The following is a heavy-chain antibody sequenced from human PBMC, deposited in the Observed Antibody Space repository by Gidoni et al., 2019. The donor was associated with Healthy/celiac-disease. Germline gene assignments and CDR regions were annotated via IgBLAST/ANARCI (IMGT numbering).Heavy chain of an antibody. J-gene: IGHJ4*02. D-gene: IGHD3-22*01. V-gene: IGHV3-23*01. Sequence: EVQLLESGGGLVQPGGSLRLSCPPPGSPFTSYAMSWVRQAPGKGLEWVSAISGSGGSTYYADSVKGRFTISRDNSKNTLYLQMNSLRAEDTAVYYCARRITMIVVVITLGFDYWGQGTLVTVSS. CDR1: GSPFTSYA. CDR2: ISGSGGST. CDR3: ARRITMIVVVITLGFDY.